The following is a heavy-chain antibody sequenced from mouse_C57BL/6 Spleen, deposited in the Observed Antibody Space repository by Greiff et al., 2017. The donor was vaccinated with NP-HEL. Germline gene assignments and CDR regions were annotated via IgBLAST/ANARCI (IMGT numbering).Heavy chain of an antibody. CDR1: GFTFSSYT. Sequence: EVMLVESGGGLVKPGGSLKLSCAASGFTFSSYTMSWVRQTPEKRLEWVATISGGGGNTYYPDSVKGRFTISRDNAKNTLYLQMSSLRSEDTALYYCARHVFDTTVVAPMDYWGQGTSVTVSS. D-gene: IGHD1-1*01. CDR2: ISGGGGNT. V-gene: IGHV5-9*01. CDR3: ARHVFDTTVVAPMDY. J-gene: IGHJ4*01.